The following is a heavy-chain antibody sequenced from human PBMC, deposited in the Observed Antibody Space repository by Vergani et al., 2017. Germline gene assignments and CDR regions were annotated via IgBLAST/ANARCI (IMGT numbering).Heavy chain of an antibody. CDR1: GLSLSTSGVG. CDR3: ASXVFWYSDTWYREMDYTYYGLNV. V-gene: IGHV2-5*01. D-gene: IGHD5-24*01. Sequence: QITLKESGPTLVKPTQTLTLTCTFSGLSLSTSGVGVGWIRQSPGEALQWLALLDWNGAKFYIPSLKIRLTITKDTSKNQVVHKVTNMDPVDKARYFCASXVFWYSDTWYREMDYTYYGLNVWGQGTTVTVSS. J-gene: IGHJ6*02. CDR2: LDWNGAK.